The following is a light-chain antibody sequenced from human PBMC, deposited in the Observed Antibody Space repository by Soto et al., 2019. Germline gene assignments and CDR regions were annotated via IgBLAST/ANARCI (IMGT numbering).Light chain of an antibody. CDR2: DAS. CDR3: QQRGNWPLT. V-gene: IGKV3-11*01. J-gene: IGKJ4*01. Sequence: EIVLTQSPATLSLSPGERATLSCRASQSVSSYLAWYQQKPGQAPRLLIYDASSRATGIPARFSGSGFGTDFTLTISSLEPEDFAVYFCQQRGNWPLTFGGGTKVEVK. CDR1: QSVSSY.